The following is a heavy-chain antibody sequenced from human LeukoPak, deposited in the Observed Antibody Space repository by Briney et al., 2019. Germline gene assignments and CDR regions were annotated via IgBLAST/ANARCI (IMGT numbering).Heavy chain of an antibody. CDR3: ARLHTMFRGDPHKGHIWFDP. CDR2: IRSSSTTI. CDR1: GFTFSSYS. D-gene: IGHD3-10*01. J-gene: IGHJ5*02. Sequence: GGPLRLSCAASGFTFSSYSMNWVRQAPGKGLEWVSYIRSSSTTIYYADSVKGRSTISRDNAKNSLYLQMNSLRAEDTAVYYCARLHTMFRGDPHKGHIWFDPWGQGTLVTVSS. V-gene: IGHV3-48*04.